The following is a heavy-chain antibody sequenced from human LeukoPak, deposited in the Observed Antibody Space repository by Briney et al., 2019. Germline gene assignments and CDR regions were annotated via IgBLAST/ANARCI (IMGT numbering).Heavy chain of an antibody. CDR3: VRAPSGLIKGSYDF. J-gene: IGHJ3*01. Sequence: GGSLRLSCAPSGFTFTTYAMTWVRQAPGKGLQWVSSISVGDTNKHYADSVEGRFTISRDSSRNTLYLQMNSLRAEDTAIYYCVRAPSGLIKGSYDFWGQGTLVTVAS. V-gene: IGHV3-23*01. CDR1: GFTFTTYA. CDR2: ISVGDTNK. D-gene: IGHD3-10*01.